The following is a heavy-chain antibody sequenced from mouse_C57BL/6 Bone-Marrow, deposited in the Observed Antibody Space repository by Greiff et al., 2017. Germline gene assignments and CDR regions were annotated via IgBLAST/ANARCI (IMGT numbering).Heavy chain of an antibody. CDR1: GFSFNTYA. Sequence: EVQLVESGGGLVQPKGSLKLSCAASGFSFNTYAMNWVRQAPGKGLEWVARIRSKSNNYATYYADSVKDRFTISRDDSESMLYLQMNNLKTEDTAMYYCVRRGSNWFAYWGQGTLVTVSA. CDR2: IRSKSNNYAT. CDR3: VRRGSNWFAY. D-gene: IGHD2-5*01. V-gene: IGHV10-1*01. J-gene: IGHJ3*01.